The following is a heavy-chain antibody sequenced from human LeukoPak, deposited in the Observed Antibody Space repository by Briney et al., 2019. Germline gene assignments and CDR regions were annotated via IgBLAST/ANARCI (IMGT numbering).Heavy chain of an antibody. Sequence: SETLSLICTVSGGSIVSHYWNWIRQPAGRGLEWIGRFYASGTTNTSPSLKSRVTMSVDTSKNQFSLKLSSVTAADTAVYYCARQNVKVAAAGTYYYGMDVWGQGTTVTVSS. CDR2: FYASGTT. J-gene: IGHJ6*02. CDR3: ARQNVKVAAAGTYYYGMDV. D-gene: IGHD6-13*01. V-gene: IGHV4-4*07. CDR1: GGSIVSHY.